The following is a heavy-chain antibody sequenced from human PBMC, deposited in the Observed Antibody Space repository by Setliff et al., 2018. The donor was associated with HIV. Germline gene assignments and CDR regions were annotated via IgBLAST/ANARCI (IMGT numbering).Heavy chain of an antibody. CDR2: VNHKGVA. CDR3: TRAQIAAPRPFDY. D-gene: IGHD2-21*01. J-gene: IGHJ4*02. V-gene: IGHV4-34*01. CDR1: GGAFSGYY. Sequence: PLETLSLTCAVYGGAFSGYYWTWIRQSPGRGLEWIGEVNHKGVANYSPSLMRRATISADTSKNQFSLRLSSVTAADTALYFCTRAQIAAPRPFDYWGQGTLVTVS.